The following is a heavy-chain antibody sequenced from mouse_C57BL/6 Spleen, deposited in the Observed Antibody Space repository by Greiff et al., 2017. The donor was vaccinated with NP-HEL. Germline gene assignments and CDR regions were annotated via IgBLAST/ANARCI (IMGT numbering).Heavy chain of an antibody. CDR2: ISSGSSTI. V-gene: IGHV5-17*01. Sequence: EVKLMESGGGLVKPGGSLKLSCAASGFTFSDYGMHWVRQAPEKGLEWVAYISSGSSTIYYADTVKGRFTISRDNAKNTLFLQMTSLRSEDTAMYYCARRGTVVATPYWYFDVWGTGTTVTVSS. CDR1: GFTFSDYG. CDR3: ARRGTVVATPYWYFDV. J-gene: IGHJ1*03. D-gene: IGHD1-1*01.